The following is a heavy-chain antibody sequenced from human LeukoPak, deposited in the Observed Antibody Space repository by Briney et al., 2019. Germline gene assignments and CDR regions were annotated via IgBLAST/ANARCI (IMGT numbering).Heavy chain of an antibody. J-gene: IGHJ3*02. D-gene: IGHD6-13*01. CDR1: GFTFDDYA. V-gene: IGHV3-9*03. CDR2: ISWNSGSI. Sequence: GGSLRLSCAASGFTFDDYAMHWVRQAPGKGLEWVSGISWNSGSIGYADSVKGRFTISRDNAKNSLYLQMNSLRAEDMALYYCAKETKDGSSWYRGAFDIWGQGTMVTVSS. CDR3: AKETKDGSSWYRGAFDI.